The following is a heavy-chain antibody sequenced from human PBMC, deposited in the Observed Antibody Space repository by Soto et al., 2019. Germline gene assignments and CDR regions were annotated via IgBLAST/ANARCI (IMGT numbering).Heavy chain of an antibody. CDR1: GGSVSSGGSS. D-gene: IGHD6-6*01. V-gene: IGHV4-30-2*01. Sequence: SETLSLTXSVSGGSVSSGGSSWSWIRQPPGKGLELIGFISPSGSPDYSPSLKSRVTISPDRSENLFSLKLSSVTAADTAVYSCARDPHSTSSPNYFDSWGQGTRVTVSS. CDR2: ISPSGSP. J-gene: IGHJ4*02. CDR3: ARDPHSTSSPNYFDS.